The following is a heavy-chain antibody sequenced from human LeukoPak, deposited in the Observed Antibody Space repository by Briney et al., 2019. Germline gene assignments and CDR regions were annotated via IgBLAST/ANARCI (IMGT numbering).Heavy chain of an antibody. CDR3: ARAPPSSSWYRTAMAFDY. Sequence: PSETLSLTCAVYGGSFSGYYWSWIRQPPGKGLEWIGEINHSGSTNYNPSLKSRVTISVDTSKNHFSLRLSSVTAADTAVYYCARAPPSSSWYRTAMAFDYWGQGTLVTVSS. CDR2: INHSGST. CDR1: GGSFSGYY. D-gene: IGHD6-13*01. V-gene: IGHV4-34*01. J-gene: IGHJ4*02.